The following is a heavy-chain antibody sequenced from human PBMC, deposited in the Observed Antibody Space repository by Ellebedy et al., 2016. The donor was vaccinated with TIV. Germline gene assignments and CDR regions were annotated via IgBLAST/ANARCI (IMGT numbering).Heavy chain of an antibody. Sequence: GESLKISCAASGLSVSSNYMSWVRQAPGKGLEWVSTIYSGGDTDYADSVKGRFTISRDNSKNTVYLQMNSLRAEDTAVYYCARVEVGRSGPSYGMDVWGQGTTVTVSS. CDR1: GLSVSSNY. V-gene: IGHV3-53*01. J-gene: IGHJ6*02. CDR2: IYSGGDT. D-gene: IGHD6-19*01. CDR3: ARVEVGRSGPSYGMDV.